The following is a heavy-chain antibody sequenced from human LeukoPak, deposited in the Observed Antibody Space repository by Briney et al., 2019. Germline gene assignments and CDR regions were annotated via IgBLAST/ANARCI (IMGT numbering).Heavy chain of an antibody. CDR3: AKVRLEGITMIVPGPFDY. V-gene: IGHV1-46*01. Sequence: ASVKVSCKASGYTFTSNYIHWVRQAPGQGLEWMGMIYPRDGSTSYAQKFQGRVTVTRDTSTSTVHMELSGLRAEDTAVYYCAKVRLEGITMIVPGPFDYWGQGTLVTVSS. CDR1: GYTFTSNY. J-gene: IGHJ4*02. CDR2: IYPRDGST. D-gene: IGHD3-22*01.